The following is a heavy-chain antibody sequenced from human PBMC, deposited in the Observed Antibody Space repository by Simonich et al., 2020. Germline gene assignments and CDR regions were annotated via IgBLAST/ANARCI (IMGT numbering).Heavy chain of an antibody. D-gene: IGHD6-13*01. CDR3: AKDVAAAGNEYFQH. Sequence: EVQLVESGGGLVQPGRSLRLSCAASGFTFDDYAMHWVRQAPGKGLEWVSGISWNSGSIGYADSVKGRFTISRDNAKNSLYLQMNSLRAEDTALYYCAKDVAAAGNEYFQHCGQGTLVTVSS. J-gene: IGHJ1*01. V-gene: IGHV3-9*01. CDR1: GFTFDDYA. CDR2: ISWNSGSI.